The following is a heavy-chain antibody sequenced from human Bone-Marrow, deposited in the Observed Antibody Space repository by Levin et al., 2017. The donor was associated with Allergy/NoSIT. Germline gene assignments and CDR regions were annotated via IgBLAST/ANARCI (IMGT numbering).Heavy chain of an antibody. CDR3: VRDWGGYYFDH. D-gene: IGHD3-10*01. CDR2: TNTGNANT. V-gene: IGHV1-3*04. Sequence: PMASVKVSCKASGYTFTSYAMHWVRQAPGHRLEWMGRTNTGNANTWYSQNLQGRVTITRDTSADTVYMELSSLTSEDTAVYWCVRDWGGYYFDHWGQGTLVTVSS. CDR1: GYTFTSYA. J-gene: IGHJ4*02.